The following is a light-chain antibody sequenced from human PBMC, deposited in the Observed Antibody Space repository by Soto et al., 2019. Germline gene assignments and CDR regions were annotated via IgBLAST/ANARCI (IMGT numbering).Light chain of an antibody. V-gene: IGKV3-11*01. J-gene: IGKJ5*01. Sequence: IVLTQSPATLSLSPWEGATLWCRARQTVSSYLSWYQHKPGQAPRLLIYGASNRATGIPARFSGSGSGTDFTLTISSLEPEDFAVYYCQQRSNWPITFGQGTRLEIK. CDR2: GAS. CDR3: QQRSNWPIT. CDR1: QTVSSY.